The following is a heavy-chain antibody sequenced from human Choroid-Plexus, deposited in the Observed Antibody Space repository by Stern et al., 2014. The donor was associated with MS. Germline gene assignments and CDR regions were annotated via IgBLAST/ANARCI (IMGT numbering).Heavy chain of an antibody. D-gene: IGHD2-8*01. CDR1: GFTFGSCA. J-gene: IGHJ5*02. CDR2: VSYDGSKK. CDR3: AKERQYLTYFFDH. Sequence: VKLVESGGGVVQPARPLRLSCAASGFTFGSCAMHWVRQAPGHGMEWVSGVSYDGSKKYYADSVKGRFTVSRDNSQNTLYRQMSSLRAEDTAVYYCAKERQYLTYFFDHWGQGSLVTVSS. V-gene: IGHV3-30*18.